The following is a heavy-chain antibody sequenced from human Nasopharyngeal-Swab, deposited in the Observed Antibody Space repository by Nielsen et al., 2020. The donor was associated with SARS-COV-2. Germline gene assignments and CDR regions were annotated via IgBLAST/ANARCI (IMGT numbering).Heavy chain of an antibody. D-gene: IGHD1-26*01. CDR1: GFTLSGST. CDR3: ARVNPVSGSYYDAFDI. CDR2: IRSKADNYAT. J-gene: IGHJ3*02. V-gene: IGHV3-73*01. Sequence: GESLKTSCAAPGFTLSGSTLHLVRPASGKGLGWVGRIRSKADNYATAYAASVKGRFIISSDDSKNTAYLQMNSLKTEDTAVYYCARVNPVSGSYYDAFDIWGQGTMVTVSS.